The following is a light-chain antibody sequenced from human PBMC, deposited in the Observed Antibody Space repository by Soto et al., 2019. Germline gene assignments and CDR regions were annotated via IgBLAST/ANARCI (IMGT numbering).Light chain of an antibody. Sequence: IVLTQSPGTLSLSPGERATISCRASQNISSSSLAWYQQKPGQAPRLLIHAASSSATGIPDRFSGSGSGTDFTLTISRLEPDDFAVYYCQQYGGSALYTFGQGTKLEIK. CDR3: QQYGGSALYT. CDR2: AAS. CDR1: QNISSSS. V-gene: IGKV3-20*01. J-gene: IGKJ2*01.